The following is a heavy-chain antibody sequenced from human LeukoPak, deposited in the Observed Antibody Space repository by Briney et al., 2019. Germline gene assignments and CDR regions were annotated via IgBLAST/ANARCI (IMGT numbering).Heavy chain of an antibody. CDR1: GFTFSSYA. D-gene: IGHD3-9*01. CDR2: ISGSGGST. CDR3: AKGAKYYDILTGYYPVYYYYYGMDV. V-gene: IGHV3-23*01. Sequence: TGGSLRLSCAASGFTFSSYAMSWVRQAPGKGLEWVSAISGSGGSTYCADSVKGRFTISRDNSKNTLYLQMNSLRAEDTAVYYCAKGAKYYDILTGYYPVYYYYYGMDVWGQGTTVTVSS. J-gene: IGHJ6*02.